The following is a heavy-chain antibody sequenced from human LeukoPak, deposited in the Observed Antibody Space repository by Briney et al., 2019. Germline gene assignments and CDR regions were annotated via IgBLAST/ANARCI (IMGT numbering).Heavy chain of an antibody. J-gene: IGHJ3*02. Sequence: SETLSLTCTVSGGSVSSGSYYWSWIRQPPGKGLEWIGYIYYSGRTNYNPSLKSRVSISVDTSKNQFSLKLSSVTAADTAVYYCAKDFRGSVDAFDIWGQGTMVAVSS. V-gene: IGHV4-61*01. CDR2: IYYSGRT. CDR3: AKDFRGSVDAFDI. CDR1: GGSVSSGSYY.